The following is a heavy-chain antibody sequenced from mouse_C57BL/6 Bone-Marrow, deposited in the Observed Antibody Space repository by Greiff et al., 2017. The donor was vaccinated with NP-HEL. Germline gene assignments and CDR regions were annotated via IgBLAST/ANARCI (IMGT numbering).Heavy chain of an antibody. Sequence: VKLQQPGAELVRPGSSVKLSCKASGYTFTSYWMHWVKQRPIQGLEWIGNIDPSDSETHYNQKFKDKATLTVDKSSSTAYMQLSSLTSEDSAVYYCARERAYDGYYAMDYWVKEPQSPSPQ. D-gene: IGHD2-3*01. CDR3: ARERAYDGYYAMDY. V-gene: IGHV1-52*01. J-gene: IGHJ4*01. CDR2: IDPSDSET. CDR1: GYTFTSYW.